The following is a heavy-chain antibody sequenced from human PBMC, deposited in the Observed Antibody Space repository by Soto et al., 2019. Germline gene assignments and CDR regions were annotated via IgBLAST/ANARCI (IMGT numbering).Heavy chain of an antibody. V-gene: IGHV1-69*13. CDR1: GGTFSSYA. D-gene: IGHD2-2*01. Sequence: SVKVSCKASGGTFSSYAISWVRQAPGQGLEWMGGIIPIFGTANYAQKFQGRVTITADESTSTAYMELSSLRSEDTAVYYCARDHWVRCISTSCYRRRSNYYYVMDVWGQGTTVTVSS. J-gene: IGHJ6*02. CDR2: IIPIFGTA. CDR3: ARDHWVRCISTSCYRRRSNYYYVMDV.